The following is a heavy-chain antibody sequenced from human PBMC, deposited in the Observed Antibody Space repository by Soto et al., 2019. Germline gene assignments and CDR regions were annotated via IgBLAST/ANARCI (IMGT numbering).Heavy chain of an antibody. CDR2: IWFDGSNF. J-gene: IGHJ4*02. Sequence: GGSLRLSCTVSGFTFSVNGMHWVRQAPGKGLEWVSVIWFDGSNFYYADSVKGRFTISRDNSKNTLYLQMNSLRAEDTAVYYCARGSGNYYNVVDNWGQGT. CDR1: GFTFSVNG. CDR3: ARGSGNYYNVVDN. D-gene: IGHD3-10*01. V-gene: IGHV3-33*01.